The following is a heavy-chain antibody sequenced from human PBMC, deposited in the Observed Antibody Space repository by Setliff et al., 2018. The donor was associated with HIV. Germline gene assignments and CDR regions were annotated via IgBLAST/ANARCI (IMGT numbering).Heavy chain of an antibody. V-gene: IGHV4-39*07. D-gene: IGHD2-8*02. CDR2: ILDGRVT. Sequence: PSETLSLTCTVSGDSITSGHFYWGWIRQAPGKGLEWIGNILDGRVTFFNPSLRGRVTISVDTSMNQFSLNLNSVTAADTAVYYCARAGDCTEASCPKARFDPWGPGILVTVSS. CDR3: ARAGDCTEASCPKARFDP. CDR1: GDSITSGHFY. J-gene: IGHJ5*02.